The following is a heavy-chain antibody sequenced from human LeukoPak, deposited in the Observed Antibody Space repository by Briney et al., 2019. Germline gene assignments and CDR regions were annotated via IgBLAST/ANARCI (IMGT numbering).Heavy chain of an antibody. D-gene: IGHD6-19*01. J-gene: IGHJ3*02. CDR3: ARGISSGWYGAFDI. V-gene: IGHV4-4*07. CDR2: IYTSGST. CDR1: GGSISSYY. Sequence: SETLSLTCTVSGGSISSYYWSWIRRPAGKGLEWIGRIYTSGSTNYNPSLKSRVTMSVDTSKTQFSLKLSSVTAADTAVYYCARGISSGWYGAFDIWGQGTMVTVSS.